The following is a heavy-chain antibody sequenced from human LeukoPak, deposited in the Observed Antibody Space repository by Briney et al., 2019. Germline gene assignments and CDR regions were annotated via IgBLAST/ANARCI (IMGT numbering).Heavy chain of an antibody. CDR3: ARAIVDTATNFVY. D-gene: IGHD5-18*01. CDR1: GGSISSGDYY. V-gene: IGHV4-30-4*01. J-gene: IGHJ4*02. Sequence: SETLSLTCTVSGGSISSGDYYWSWIRQPPGKGLEWIGYIYYSGSTYYNPSLKSRVTISVDTSKNQFSLKLSSVTAADTAVYYCARAIVDTATNFVYWGQGTLVTVSS. CDR2: IYYSGST.